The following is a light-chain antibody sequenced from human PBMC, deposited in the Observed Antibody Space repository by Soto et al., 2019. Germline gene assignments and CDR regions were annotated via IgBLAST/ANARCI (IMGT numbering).Light chain of an antibody. J-gene: IGKJ3*01. CDR3: QQYDTSYFT. Sequence: EIVLTQTPGTLSLSPGERATLTCQTGHNITSKSLAWYQQKPVQAPRLLIYDTSSRAADVPDRFTGAGSGTDFTLTVNRLEPEYFAVYYCQQYDTSYFTFGPGTRLD. CDR1: HNITSKS. V-gene: IGKV3-20*01. CDR2: DTS.